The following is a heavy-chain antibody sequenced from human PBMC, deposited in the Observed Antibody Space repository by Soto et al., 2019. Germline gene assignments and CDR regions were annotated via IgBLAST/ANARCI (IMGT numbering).Heavy chain of an antibody. CDR2: INDRGSI. J-gene: IGHJ2*01. CDR1: GGSFSGYY. V-gene: IGHV4-34*01. Sequence: QVQLQQWGAGPLSPLETLSLTCGVSGGSFSGYYWAWIRQSPGKGLEWIGEINDRGSINYNPSLKSRVRISVDTSKNHYSLNLRSVTAADTAVYYCARESHDILTGPPWVWYFDLWGRGTLVTVSS. D-gene: IGHD3-9*01. CDR3: ARESHDILTGPPWVWYFDL.